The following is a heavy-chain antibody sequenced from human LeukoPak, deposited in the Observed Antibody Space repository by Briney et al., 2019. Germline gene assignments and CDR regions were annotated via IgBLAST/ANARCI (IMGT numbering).Heavy chain of an antibody. J-gene: IGHJ4*02. CDR2: IYYSGST. V-gene: IGHV4-39*01. Sequence: SETLSLTCTVSGYSISSSSYYWGWIRQPPGKGLEWIGSIYYSGSTYYNPSLKSRVTISVDTSKNQFSLKLSSVTAADTAVYYCARRVPGVGATSDWGQGTLVTVSS. CDR1: GYSISSSSYY. CDR3: ARRVPGVGATSD. D-gene: IGHD1-26*01.